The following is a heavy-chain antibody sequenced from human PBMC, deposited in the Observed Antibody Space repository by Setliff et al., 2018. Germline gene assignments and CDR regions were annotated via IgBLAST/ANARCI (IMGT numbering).Heavy chain of an antibody. V-gene: IGHV1-8*01. CDR1: GYTFTSYD. Sequence: ASVKVSCKASGYTFTSYDINWVRQATGQGLEWMGWMNPNSGNTGYAQKFQGRVTMTRNTSISTAYMELSSLRSEDTAVYYCARGHRSAMAAAGTVYGMDVWGQGTTVTVSS. D-gene: IGHD6-13*01. CDR2: MNPNSGNT. CDR3: ARGHRSAMAAAGTVYGMDV. J-gene: IGHJ6*02.